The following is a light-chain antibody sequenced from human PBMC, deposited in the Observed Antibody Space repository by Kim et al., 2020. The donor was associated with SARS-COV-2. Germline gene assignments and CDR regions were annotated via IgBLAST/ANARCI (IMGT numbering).Light chain of an antibody. J-gene: IGKJ1*01. CDR2: KTS. Sequence: DIQMTQSPATLSAYVGDRVTITCRASQTVNGWLAWYQQKPGKAPKLLIYKTSSLQSGVPSRFSGSESGTEFSLTISSLQPDDFASYYCQQYNSVPWTFGQGTKVDIK. CDR3: QQYNSVPWT. V-gene: IGKV1-5*03. CDR1: QTVNGW.